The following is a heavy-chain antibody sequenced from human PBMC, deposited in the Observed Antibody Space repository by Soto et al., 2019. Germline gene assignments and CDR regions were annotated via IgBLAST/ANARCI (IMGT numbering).Heavy chain of an antibody. Sequence: PSGTLSLTCTFSGCPISRGGFYWSWVRPHPGKGLEWIGYIYYSGSTYYNPSLRSRVTISVDTSKNQFSLKLSSVTAADTAVYYCARGRLIIAAAGKSRHWFDPWGQGTLVTVSS. J-gene: IGHJ5*02. V-gene: IGHV4-31*03. CDR3: ARGRLIIAAAGKSRHWFDP. CDR1: GCPISRGGFY. CDR2: IYYSGST. D-gene: IGHD6-13*01.